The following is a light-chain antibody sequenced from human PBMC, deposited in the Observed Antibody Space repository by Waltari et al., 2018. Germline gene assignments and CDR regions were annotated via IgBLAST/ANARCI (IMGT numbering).Light chain of an antibody. J-gene: IGKJ3*01. V-gene: IGKV1-39*01. Sequence: DIQMTQSPSSLSASVGDRVTITCRASQSISSHLNWYQQKPGKAPRLLIYLTSNLQSGVPSRFSGSGSRTDFSLTISSLQPEDFATYYCQHHHIYPFTFGPGTKVDIK. CDR1: QSISSH. CDR2: LTS. CDR3: QHHHIYPFT.